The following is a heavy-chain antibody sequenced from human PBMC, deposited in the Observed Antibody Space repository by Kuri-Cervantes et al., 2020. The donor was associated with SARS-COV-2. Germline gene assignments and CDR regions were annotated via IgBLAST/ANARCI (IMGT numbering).Heavy chain of an antibody. CDR3: AREVIHFWSGYYTRWFDP. Sequence: SCTVAGGSISSGGYYWSWIRQHPGKGLEWIGYIYYSGSTYYNPSLKSRVTISVDKSKNQFSLKLSSVTAADTAVYYCAREVIHFWSGYYTRWFDPWGQGTLVTVSS. D-gene: IGHD3-3*02. V-gene: IGHV4-31*02. CDR2: IYYSGST. CDR1: GGSISSGGYY. J-gene: IGHJ5*02.